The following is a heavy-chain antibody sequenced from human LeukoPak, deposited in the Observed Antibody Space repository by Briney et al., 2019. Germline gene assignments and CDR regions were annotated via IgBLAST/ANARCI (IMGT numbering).Heavy chain of an antibody. CDR3: AKDSSSSPYYGMDV. D-gene: IGHD6-6*01. CDR1: GFTFDDYA. J-gene: IGHJ6*02. Sequence: GGSLRLSCAASGFTFDDYAMHWVRQAPGEGLEWVSGINWNSDRIGYADSVKGRFTISRDNAKNSLYLQMSSLRAEDTALYYCAKDSSSSPYYGMDVWGQGTTVTVSS. V-gene: IGHV3-9*01. CDR2: INWNSDRI.